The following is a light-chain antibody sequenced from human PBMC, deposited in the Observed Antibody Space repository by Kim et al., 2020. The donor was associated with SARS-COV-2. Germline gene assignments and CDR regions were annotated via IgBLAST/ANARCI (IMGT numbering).Light chain of an antibody. J-gene: IGLJ2*01. V-gene: IGLV3-21*04. CDR2: YDS. CDR1: NIGSNS. CDR3: QVWDSSSDHPGV. Sequence: SYELTQPPSVSVAPGKTARITWGGNNIGSNSVHWYQQKPGQAPVLVIYYDSDRPSGIPERFSGSNSGNTATLTISRVEAGDEADYYCQVWDSSSDHPGVFGGGTQLTVL.